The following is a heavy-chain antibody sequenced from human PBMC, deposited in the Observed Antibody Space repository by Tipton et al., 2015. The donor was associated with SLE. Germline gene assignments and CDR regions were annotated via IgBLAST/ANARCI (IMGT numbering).Heavy chain of an antibody. CDR3: ARDSSLERLPRGWFDP. CDR1: GGSISSYY. CDR2: INHSGST. V-gene: IGHV4-34*01. D-gene: IGHD6-25*01. J-gene: IGHJ5*02. Sequence: TLSLTCTVSGGSISSYYWSWIRQPPGKGLEWIGEINHSGSTNYNPSLKSRVTISVDTSKNQFSLQLNSVTSEDTAVYYCARDSSLERLPRGWFDPWGQGTLVTVSS.